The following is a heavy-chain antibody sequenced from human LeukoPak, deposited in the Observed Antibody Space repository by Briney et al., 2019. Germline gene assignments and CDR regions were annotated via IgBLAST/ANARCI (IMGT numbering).Heavy chain of an antibody. J-gene: IGHJ5*02. D-gene: IGHD3-22*01. CDR3: ASLNYYDSRGRFDP. CDR1: GGTSSSYA. Sequence: SVKVSCKASGGTSSSYAISWVRQAPGQGLEWMGGIIPIFGTANYAQKFQGRVTITADESTSTAYMELSSLRSEDTAVYYCASLNYYDSRGRFDPWGQGTLVTVSS. CDR2: IIPIFGTA. V-gene: IGHV1-69*13.